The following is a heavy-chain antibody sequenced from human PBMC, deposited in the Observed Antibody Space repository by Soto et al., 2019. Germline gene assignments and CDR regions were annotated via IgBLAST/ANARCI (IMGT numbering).Heavy chain of an antibody. CDR3: ARGSTPAHPYFDY. J-gene: IGHJ4*02. D-gene: IGHD2-15*01. V-gene: IGHV3-33*01. CDR2: IRYDGSNK. CDR1: GFTFSSYG. Sequence: GGSLRLSCAASGFTFSSYGMHWVRQAPGKGLEWVAVIRYDGSNKYYVDSVKGRFTISRDNSKNTLYLQMNSLSVEDTAVYYCARGSTPAHPYFDYWGQGTLVTVSS.